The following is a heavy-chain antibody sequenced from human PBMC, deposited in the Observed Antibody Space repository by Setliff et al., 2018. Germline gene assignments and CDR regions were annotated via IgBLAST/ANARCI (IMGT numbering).Heavy chain of an antibody. D-gene: IGHD5-12*01. CDR2: IENKADGGAT. J-gene: IGHJ3*01. CDR3: TTDTVGNSGFDV. Sequence: PGGSLRLSCTASGFTFRSAWMNWVRQAPGKGLEWVGHIENKADGGATGYATPVKGRFFISRDDSKNTLYLQMNDLKTEDTAVYFCTTDTVGNSGFDVWGQGTMVTVSS. CDR1: GFTFRSAW. V-gene: IGHV3-15*04.